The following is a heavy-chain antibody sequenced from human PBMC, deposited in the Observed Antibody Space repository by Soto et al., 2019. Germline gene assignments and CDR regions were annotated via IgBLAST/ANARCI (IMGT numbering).Heavy chain of an antibody. V-gene: IGHV3-30*18. CDR3: AKERVDFWSGYYTNYYYGMDA. Sequence: GSLRLSCAASGFTFSSYGMHWVRQAPGKGLEWVAVISYDGSNKYYADSVKGRFTISRDNSKNTLYLQMNSLRAEDTAVYYCAKERVDFWSGYYTNYYYGMDAWGQGTTVTVSS. CDR2: ISYDGSNK. CDR1: GFTFSSYG. D-gene: IGHD3-3*01. J-gene: IGHJ6*02.